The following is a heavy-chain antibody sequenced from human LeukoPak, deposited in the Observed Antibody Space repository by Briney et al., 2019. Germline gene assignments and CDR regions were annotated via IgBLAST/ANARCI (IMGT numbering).Heavy chain of an antibody. J-gene: IGHJ6*03. D-gene: IGHD5-24*01. CDR3: AKAGGYNHYYYYYMDV. V-gene: IGHV3-74*01. CDR1: GFTFSSYW. Sequence: GRSLRLSCAASGFTFSSYWMHWVRHAPGKGLVWVSRINSDGSSTTYADSVKGRFTISRDNAKNTLYLQMNSLRAEDTAVYYCAKAGGYNHYYYYYMDVWGKGTTVTISS. CDR2: INSDGSST.